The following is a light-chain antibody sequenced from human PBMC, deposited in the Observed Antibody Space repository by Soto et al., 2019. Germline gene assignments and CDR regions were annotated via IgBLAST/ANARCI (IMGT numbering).Light chain of an antibody. J-gene: IGLJ1*01. CDR3: SSYTTSNTRQIV. CDR2: DVS. CDR1: NNEVCGYNY. V-gene: IGLV2-14*03. Sequence: QSVLTQPASLSGSPGQSITISCPGTNNEVCGYNYVSWYQHHPGKAPKLMIFDVSNRPSGVSNRFSGSKSGNTASLTISGLQPEDEADYYCSSYTTSNTRQIVFGTGTKVTVL.